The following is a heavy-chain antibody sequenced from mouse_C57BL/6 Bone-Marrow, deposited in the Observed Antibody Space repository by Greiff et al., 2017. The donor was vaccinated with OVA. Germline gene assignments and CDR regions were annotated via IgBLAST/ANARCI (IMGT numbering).Heavy chain of an antibody. V-gene: IGHV10-1*01. CDR1: GFSFNTYA. D-gene: IGHD1-1*01. Sequence: EVMLVESGGGLVQPKGSLKLSCAASGFSFNTYAMNWVRQAPGKGLEWVARIRSKSNNYATYYADSVKDRFTISRDDSESMLYLQMNNLKTEDTAMYYCVRQNYYGSSYELDYWGQGTTLTVSS. CDR3: VRQNYYGSSYELDY. J-gene: IGHJ2*01. CDR2: IRSKSNNYAT.